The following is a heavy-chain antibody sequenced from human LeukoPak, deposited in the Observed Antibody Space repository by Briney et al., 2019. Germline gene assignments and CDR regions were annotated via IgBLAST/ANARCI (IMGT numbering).Heavy chain of an antibody. V-gene: IGHV3-7*01. Sequence: GGSLRLSCAASGFTFSSYWMSWVRQAPGKGLEWVANIKQDGSEKYYVDSVKGRFTISRDNAKNSLYLQMNSLRAEDTAVYYCARDYVSYDILTGYYKGYGMDVWGQGTTVTVSS. CDR1: GFTFSSYW. CDR2: IKQDGSEK. J-gene: IGHJ6*02. D-gene: IGHD3-9*01. CDR3: ARDYVSYDILTGYYKGYGMDV.